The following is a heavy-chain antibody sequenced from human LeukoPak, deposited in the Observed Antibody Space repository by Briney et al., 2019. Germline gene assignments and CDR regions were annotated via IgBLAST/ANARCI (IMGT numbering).Heavy chain of an antibody. CDR2: IKSKTYGGTT. V-gene: IGHV3-15*01. D-gene: IGHD3-22*01. Sequence: GGSLRLSCAASGFNFSNAWMSWVRQAPGKGLEWVGRIKSKTYGGTTDYAAPVKGRFSISRDDSKNTLYLQMNSLKTEDTAVCYCTTVDSSGYFWGQGTLVTVFS. J-gene: IGHJ4*02. CDR3: TTVDSSGYF. CDR1: GFNFSNAW.